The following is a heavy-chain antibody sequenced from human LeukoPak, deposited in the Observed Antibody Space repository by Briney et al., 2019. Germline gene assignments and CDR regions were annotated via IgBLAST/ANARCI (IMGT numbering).Heavy chain of an antibody. CDR2: MNPYSANT. CDR3: ASHLKKYQRLVGHDAFDI. V-gene: IGHV1-8*01. D-gene: IGHD2-2*01. J-gene: IGHJ3*02. CDR1: GYTFTSYD. Sequence: ASVKVSCKASGYTFTSYDINWVRQATGQGLEWMGWMNPYSANTGYAQKFQGRVTITADKSTSTAYMELSSLRSEDTAVYYCASHLKKYQRLVGHDAFDIWAKGQWSPSLQ.